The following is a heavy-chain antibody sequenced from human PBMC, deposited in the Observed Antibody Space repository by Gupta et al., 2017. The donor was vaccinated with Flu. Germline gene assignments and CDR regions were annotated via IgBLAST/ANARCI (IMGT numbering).Heavy chain of an antibody. CDR2: IRWNSDTI. CDR3: AKDSAYCSGGRCYSSNGMDV. J-gene: IGHJ6*02. V-gene: IGHV3-9*01. D-gene: IGHD2-15*01. Sequence: GLERVSSIRWNSDTIGYADSVKGRFTISRDNAKNSLYLQINSLRTEDTALYFCAKDSAYCSGGRCYSSNGMDVWGQGTTVTVSS.